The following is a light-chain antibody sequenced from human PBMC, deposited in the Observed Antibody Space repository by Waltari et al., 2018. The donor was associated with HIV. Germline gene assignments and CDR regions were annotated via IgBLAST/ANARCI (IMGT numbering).Light chain of an antibody. CDR1: RSDVGGYHY. CDR3: SSYTNINTWV. Sequence: QSALTQPASVSGSPGQSITISCTGTRSDVGGYHYVSWYQQHPGKAPKLLMYEVSHRPSGVANRFSGFKSANTASLTISGLQAEDEAYYDCSSYTNINTWVFGGGTNLAVL. CDR2: EVS. J-gene: IGLJ3*02. V-gene: IGLV2-14*01.